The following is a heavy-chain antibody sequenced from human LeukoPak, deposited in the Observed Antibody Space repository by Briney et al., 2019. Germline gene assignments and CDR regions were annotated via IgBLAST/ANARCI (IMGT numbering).Heavy chain of an antibody. CDR1: GGTFSSYA. Sequence: SVKVSCKASGGTFSSYAISWVRQAPGQGLEWMGRIIPIFGIANYAQKFQGRVTITADKSTSTAYMELSSLRSEDTAVYYCARGHCSGGSCYPPGYWGQGTLVTVPS. CDR3: ARGHCSGGSCYPPGY. CDR2: IIPIFGIA. V-gene: IGHV1-69*04. J-gene: IGHJ4*02. D-gene: IGHD2-15*01.